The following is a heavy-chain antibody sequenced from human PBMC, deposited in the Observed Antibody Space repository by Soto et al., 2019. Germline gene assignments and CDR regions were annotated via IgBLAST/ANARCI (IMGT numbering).Heavy chain of an antibody. Sequence: QVQLVQSGTEVKKPGASVKVSCKASGYTFTSYGISWVRQAPGQGLEWMGWISAYNGNTNYAKKRRGRVTLTTDTSTSTDYMELRSLRSDETDVYYCARDWRTLVTPYYYYGMDVWGQGTTVTVS. CDR1: GYTFTSYG. V-gene: IGHV1-18*01. J-gene: IGHJ6*02. CDR2: ISAYNGNT. CDR3: ARDWRTLVTPYYYYGMDV. D-gene: IGHD3-16*01.